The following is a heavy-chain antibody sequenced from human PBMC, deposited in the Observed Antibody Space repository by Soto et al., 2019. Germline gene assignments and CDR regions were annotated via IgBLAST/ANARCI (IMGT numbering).Heavy chain of an antibody. CDR3: ARDRLRLGELSLIGYFDY. J-gene: IGHJ4*02. D-gene: IGHD3-16*02. CDR1: GFTFTSYA. CDR2: ISYDGINE. Sequence: QVQLVESGGSVVQPGRSLRLSCEASGFTFTSYAIHWVRQAPGRGLEWVAVISYDGINEYYADSVKGRFTISRDNSKNTLFLKRSSLRVEDTAVYYCARDRLRLGELSLIGYFDYWGQGTLVTVSS. V-gene: IGHV3-30*15.